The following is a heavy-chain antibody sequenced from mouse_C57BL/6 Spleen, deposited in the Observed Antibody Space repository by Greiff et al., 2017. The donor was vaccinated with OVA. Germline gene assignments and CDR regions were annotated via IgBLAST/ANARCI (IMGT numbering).Heavy chain of an antibody. CDR1: GYSFTGYY. D-gene: IGHD2-5*01. J-gene: IGHJ2*01. CDR2: INPSTGGS. CDR3: ARWGYSNYDFDY. Sequence: EVQLQQSGPELVKPGASVKISCKASGYSFTGYYMNWVKQSPEKSLEWIGEINPSTGGSTSNQKFKAKATLTVDKSSSTAYMQLKSLTSEDSAVYYCARWGYSNYDFDYWGQGTTLTVSS. V-gene: IGHV1-42*01.